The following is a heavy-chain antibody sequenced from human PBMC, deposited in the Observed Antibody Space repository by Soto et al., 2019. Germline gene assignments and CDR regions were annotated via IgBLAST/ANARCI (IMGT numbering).Heavy chain of an antibody. J-gene: IGHJ4*02. CDR1: GYTFTGYY. V-gene: IGHV1-2*02. CDR3: AISVSTIAARHDY. CDR2: INPNSGGT. Sequence: ASVKVSCKASGYTFTGYYMHWVRPAPGQGLEWMGWINPNSGGTNYAQKFQGRVTMTRGTSISTAYMELSRLRSDDTAVYYCAISVSTIAARHDYRGQGTLVTVSS. D-gene: IGHD6-6*01.